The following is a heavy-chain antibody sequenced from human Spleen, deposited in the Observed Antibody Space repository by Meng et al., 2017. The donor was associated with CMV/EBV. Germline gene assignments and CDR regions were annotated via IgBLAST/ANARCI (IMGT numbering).Heavy chain of an antibody. CDR2: VYYTGST. D-gene: IGHD3-3*01. CDR1: GFSVGFSH. CDR3: ARVTDFWSTPWGFDP. J-gene: IGHJ5*01. V-gene: IGHV4-59*02. Sequence: GSLRLSCTTSGFSVGFSHMNWVRQPPGKGPEWIGYVYYTGSTNYNPSLKSRVSISVDTSITTAYMELSSLRSDDTAFYYCARVTDFWSTPWGFDPWGQGTLVTVSS.